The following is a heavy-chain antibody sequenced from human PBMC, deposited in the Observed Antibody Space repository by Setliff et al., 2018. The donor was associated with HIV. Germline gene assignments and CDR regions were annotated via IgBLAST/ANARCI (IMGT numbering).Heavy chain of an antibody. CDR2: IFYSGSS. V-gene: IGHV4-39*07. J-gene: IGHJ4*02. CDR3: ARARYLTGADFAF. Sequence: NPSETLSLTCTVSGDSISSSSYYWAWIRQPPGNGLEWVGSIFYSGSSYYNPSLKSRATISVDTSKNQFSLNLKSVTAADSAVYYCARARYLTGADFAFWGPGAPVTVSS. D-gene: IGHD7-27*01. CDR1: GDSISSSSYY.